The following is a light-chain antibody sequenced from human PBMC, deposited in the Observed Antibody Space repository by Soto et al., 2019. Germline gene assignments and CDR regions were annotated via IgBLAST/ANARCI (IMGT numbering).Light chain of an antibody. CDR2: DAS. J-gene: IGKJ1*01. CDR1: QSIGTW. CDR3: EQCNSYSSAVT. Sequence: DIPMTHSPSTLSASVGDRVTITCRASQSIGTWLAWYQQKPGKATKLLIYDASSLESGVTSRFSGSGAGTEFTLPVRCLQHDDFATDSCEQCNSYSSAVTFGQGTKGEI. V-gene: IGKV1-5*01.